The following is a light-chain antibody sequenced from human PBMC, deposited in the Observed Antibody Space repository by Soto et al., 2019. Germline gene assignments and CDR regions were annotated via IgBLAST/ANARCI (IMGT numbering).Light chain of an antibody. CDR3: QQYGTSFWT. Sequence: EIVLTQSPGTPSLSPGERATLSCRTSQSASSSYLAWYQQKRGQAPRLLIYGASTRATGIPDRFSGSGSGTDFTLTISRLDPEDFAVYYCQQYGTSFWTFGQGTKVDIK. CDR2: GAS. V-gene: IGKV3-20*01. J-gene: IGKJ1*01. CDR1: QSASSSY.